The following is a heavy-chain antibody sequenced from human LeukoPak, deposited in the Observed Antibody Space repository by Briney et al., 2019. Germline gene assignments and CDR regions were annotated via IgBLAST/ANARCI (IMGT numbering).Heavy chain of an antibody. Sequence: SVKVSCKASGGTFSSYAISWVRQAPGQGLEWMGRIIAIFGTANSAQKFQGRVTITTDESTSTAYMELSSLRYEETAVYYCARLSRTTLTTYSSSLWGQGTLVTVSS. CDR1: GGTFSSYA. CDR2: IIAIFGTA. V-gene: IGHV1-69*05. J-gene: IGHJ4*02. CDR3: ARLSRTTLTTYSSSL. D-gene: IGHD6-13*01.